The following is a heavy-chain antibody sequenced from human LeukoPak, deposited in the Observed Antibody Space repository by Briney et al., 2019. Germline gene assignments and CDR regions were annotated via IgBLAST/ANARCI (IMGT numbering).Heavy chain of an antibody. CDR2: INGDGGST. Sequence: GGSLRLSCAASGFTFSTHDLNWVRQAPGKGLEWVSRINGDGGSTDYADSVKGRFTISRDNAKNTLYLQMNSLRAEDTAVYYCVRGGVDYWGQGTLVTVSS. J-gene: IGHJ4*02. V-gene: IGHV3-74*01. CDR3: VRGGVDY. D-gene: IGHD3-16*01. CDR1: GFTFSTHD.